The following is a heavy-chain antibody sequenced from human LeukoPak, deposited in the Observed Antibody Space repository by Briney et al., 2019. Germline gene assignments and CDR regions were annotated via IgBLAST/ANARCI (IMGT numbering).Heavy chain of an antibody. CDR1: GFTFSSYA. CDR2: ISGSGGST. CDR3: AKDPRYCGGDCYSGY. V-gene: IGHV3-23*01. J-gene: IGHJ4*02. Sequence: GGSLRLSCAASGFTFSSYAMSWVRQAPGKGLGWVSAISGSGGSTYYADSVKGRFTISRDNSKNTLYLQMNSLRAEDTAVYYCAKDPRYCGGDCYSGYWGQGTLVTVSS. D-gene: IGHD2-21*02.